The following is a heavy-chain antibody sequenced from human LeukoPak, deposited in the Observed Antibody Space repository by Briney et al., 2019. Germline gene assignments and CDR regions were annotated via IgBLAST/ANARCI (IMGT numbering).Heavy chain of an antibody. Sequence: ASVKVSCKASGYTFTSYGISWVRQAPGQGFEWMGWISAYNGNTNYAQKLQGRVTMTTDTSTSTAYMELRSLRSDDTAVYYCARDPLAYCGGDCYPGYFQHWGQGTLVTVSS. D-gene: IGHD2-21*02. V-gene: IGHV1-18*01. CDR3: ARDPLAYCGGDCYPGYFQH. CDR2: ISAYNGNT. CDR1: GYTFTSYG. J-gene: IGHJ1*01.